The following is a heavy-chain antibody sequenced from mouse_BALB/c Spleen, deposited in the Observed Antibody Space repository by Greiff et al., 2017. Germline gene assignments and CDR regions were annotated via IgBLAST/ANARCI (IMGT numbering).Heavy chain of an antibody. V-gene: IGHV2-9*02. J-gene: IGHJ2*01. D-gene: IGHD2-4*01. Sequence: VQRVESGPGLVAPSQSLSITCTVSGFSLTSYGVHWVRQPPGKGLEWLGVIWAGGSTNYNSALMSRLSISKDNSKSQVFLKMNSLQTDDTAMYYCARDGGITPYYFDYWGQGTTLTVSS. CDR3: ARDGGITPYYFDY. CDR2: IWAGGST. CDR1: GFSLTSYG.